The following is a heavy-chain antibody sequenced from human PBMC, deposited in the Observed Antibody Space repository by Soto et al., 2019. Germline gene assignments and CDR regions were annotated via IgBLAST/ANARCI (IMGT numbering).Heavy chain of an antibody. D-gene: IGHD6-13*01. CDR1: GGTFSSYA. V-gene: IGHV1-69*13. Sequence: GASVKVSCKASGGTFSSYAISWVRQAPGQGLEWMGGIIPIFGTANYAQKFQGRVTITADESTSTAYMELSSLRSEDTAVYYCASSPNSWSTFDYWGQGTLVTVSS. CDR2: IIPIFGTA. J-gene: IGHJ4*02. CDR3: ASSPNSWSTFDY.